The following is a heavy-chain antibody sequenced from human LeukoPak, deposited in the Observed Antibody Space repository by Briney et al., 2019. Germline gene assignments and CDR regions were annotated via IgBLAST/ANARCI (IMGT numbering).Heavy chain of an antibody. CDR1: GYSFTSYW. CDR3: ARHQYDILTGYYLWWFDP. V-gene: IGHV5-10-1*01. J-gene: IGHJ5*02. Sequence: GESLKISCKGSGYSFTSYWISWVRQMPGKGLEWMGRIDPSYSYTNYSPSFQGHVTISADKSISTAYLQWSSLKASDTAMYYCARHQYDILTGYYLWWFDPWGQGTLVTVSS. CDR2: IDPSYSYT. D-gene: IGHD3-9*01.